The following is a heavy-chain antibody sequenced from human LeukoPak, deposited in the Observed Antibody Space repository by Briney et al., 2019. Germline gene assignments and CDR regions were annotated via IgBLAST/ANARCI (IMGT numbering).Heavy chain of an antibody. D-gene: IGHD3-10*01. CDR2: FYYGGST. J-gene: IGHJ4*02. CDR1: GDSISSYY. CDR3: ARGWPPLDYYGSGSYNPYFDY. V-gene: IGHV4-59*01. Sequence: SETLSLTCTVSGDSISSYYWSWIRQPPGKGLEWIGYFYYGGSTYYNPSLKSRVTIAVDTSKNQLSLRLNSVTAADTAVYYCARGWPPLDYYGSGSYNPYFDYWGQGTLVTVSS.